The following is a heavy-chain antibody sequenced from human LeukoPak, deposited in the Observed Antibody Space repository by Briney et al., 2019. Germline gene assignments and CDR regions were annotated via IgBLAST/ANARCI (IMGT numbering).Heavy chain of an antibody. V-gene: IGHV3-30*18. Sequence: PGRSLILSCAASGFTFSSYGMHWVRQAPGKGLEWVAVISYDGSNKYYADSVKGRFTISRDNSKNTLYLQMNSLRAEDTAVYYCAKDLHYGFDYWGQGTLVTVSS. D-gene: IGHD4-17*01. J-gene: IGHJ4*02. CDR1: GFTFSSYG. CDR2: ISYDGSNK. CDR3: AKDLHYGFDY.